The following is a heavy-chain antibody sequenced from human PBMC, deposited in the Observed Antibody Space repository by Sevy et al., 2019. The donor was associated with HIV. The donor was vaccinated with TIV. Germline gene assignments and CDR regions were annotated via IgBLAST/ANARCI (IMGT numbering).Heavy chain of an antibody. J-gene: IGHJ4*02. D-gene: IGHD6-6*01. V-gene: IGHV3-53*01. CDR1: GFIVSRNF. CDR2: IYSDGTT. Sequence: GGSLRLSCAASGFIVSRNFMSWIRQAPGKGLEWVSIIYSDGTTFYADSVKGRFTISRDNSRNTLYLQMNTLRAEDTAVYYCVGADRPNQGDFWGQGTLVTVSS. CDR3: VGADRPNQGDF.